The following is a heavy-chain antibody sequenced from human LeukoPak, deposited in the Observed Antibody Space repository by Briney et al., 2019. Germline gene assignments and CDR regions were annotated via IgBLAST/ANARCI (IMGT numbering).Heavy chain of an antibody. CDR2: ISYSGST. D-gene: IGHD1-26*01. V-gene: IGHV4-59*01. J-gene: IGHJ6*03. Sequence: SETLSLTCTVSGGSISSYYWSWIRQPPGKGLEGSGYISYSGSTNYNPSLKSRVTISVDTAKNHFSLKLSSVTAADTAVYYCARGGAGGYYYYYMDVWGKGTTVTISS. CDR3: ARGGAGGYYYYYMDV. CDR1: GGSISSYY.